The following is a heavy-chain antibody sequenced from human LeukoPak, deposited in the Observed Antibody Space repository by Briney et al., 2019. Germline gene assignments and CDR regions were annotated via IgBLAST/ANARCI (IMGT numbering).Heavy chain of an antibody. Sequence: SETLSLTCTVSGGSISSSTYYWGWIRQPPGKGLEWIGIIYYSGSTYYNPSLKSRVTISVDTSKNQFSLKLSSVTAADTAVYYCARQWDPTDSSGYYYYYYYMDVWGKGTTVTISS. D-gene: IGHD3-22*01. V-gene: IGHV4-39*01. CDR3: ARQWDPTDSSGYYYYYYYMDV. CDR1: GGSISSSTYY. J-gene: IGHJ6*03. CDR2: IYYSGST.